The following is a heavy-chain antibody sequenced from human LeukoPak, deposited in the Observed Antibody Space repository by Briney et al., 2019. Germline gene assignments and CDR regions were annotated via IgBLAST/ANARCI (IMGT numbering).Heavy chain of an antibody. CDR3: AKDLGYSYGTPFDY. CDR1: GFTVSSNY. V-gene: IGHV3-23*01. J-gene: IGHJ4*02. Sequence: GGSLRLSCAASGFTVSSNYMSWVRQAPGKGLEWVSAISGSGGSTYYADSVKGRFTISRDNSKNTLYLQMNSLRAEDTAVYYCAKDLGYSYGTPFDYWGQGTLVTVSS. CDR2: ISGSGGST. D-gene: IGHD5-18*01.